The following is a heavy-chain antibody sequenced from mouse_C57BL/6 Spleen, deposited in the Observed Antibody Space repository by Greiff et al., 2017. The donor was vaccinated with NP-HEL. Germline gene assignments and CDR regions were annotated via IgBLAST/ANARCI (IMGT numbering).Heavy chain of an antibody. CDR2: INPNNGGT. V-gene: IGHV1-18*01. Sequence: VQLQQSGPELVKPGASVKIPCKASGYTFTDYNMDWVKQSHGKSLEWIGDINPNNGGTIYNQKFKGKATLTVDKSSSTAYMELRSLTSEDTAVYYCARLYYGSYYYAMDYWGQGTSVTVSS. J-gene: IGHJ4*01. D-gene: IGHD1-2*01. CDR3: ARLYYGSYYYAMDY. CDR1: GYTFTDYN.